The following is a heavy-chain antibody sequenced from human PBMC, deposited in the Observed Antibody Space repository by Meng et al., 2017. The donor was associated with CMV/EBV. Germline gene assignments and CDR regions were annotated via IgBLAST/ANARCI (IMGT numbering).Heavy chain of an antibody. Sequence: SETLSLTCAVYGGSFSGSYWSWIRQPPGKGLEWIGEINHSGSTNYTPSLKSRVTISVDTSKNQFSLKLSSVTAADTAVYYCARGRHYYGSGSYSKAHNWFDPWGQGTLVTVSS. CDR1: GGSFSGSY. CDR2: INHSGST. J-gene: IGHJ5*02. V-gene: IGHV4-34*01. D-gene: IGHD3-10*01. CDR3: ARGRHYYGSGSYSKAHNWFDP.